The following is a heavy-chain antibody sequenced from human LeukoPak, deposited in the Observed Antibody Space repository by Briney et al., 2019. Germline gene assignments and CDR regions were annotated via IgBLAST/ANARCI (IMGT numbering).Heavy chain of an antibody. CDR1: GFTFSSYA. J-gene: IGHJ4*02. Sequence: PGRSLILSCAASGFTFSSYAMHWVRQAPGKGLEWVAVISYDGSNKYYADSVKGRFTISRDNSKNTLYLQMNSLRAEDTAVYYCARDSGSGSPTGENLDYWGQGTLVTVSS. CDR3: ARDSGSGSPTGENLDY. V-gene: IGHV3-30-3*01. D-gene: IGHD3-10*01. CDR2: ISYDGSNK.